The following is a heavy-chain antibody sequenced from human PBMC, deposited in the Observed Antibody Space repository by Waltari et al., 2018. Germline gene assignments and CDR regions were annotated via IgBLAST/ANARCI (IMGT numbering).Heavy chain of an antibody. CDR2: IYYSGST. CDR1: GGSISSSSYY. D-gene: IGHD3-10*01. Sequence: QLQLQESGPGLVKPSETLSLTCTVSGGSISSSSYYWGWIRQPPGKGLEWIGSIYYSGSTYYNPSLKSRVTISVDTSKNQFSLKLSSVTAADTAVYYCARGSGGSGSYCHHDYWGQGTLVTVSS. J-gene: IGHJ4*02. V-gene: IGHV4-39*07. CDR3: ARGSGGSGSYCHHDY.